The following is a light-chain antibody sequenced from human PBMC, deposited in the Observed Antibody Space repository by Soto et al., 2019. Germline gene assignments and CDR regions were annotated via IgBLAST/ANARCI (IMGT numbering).Light chain of an antibody. CDR1: QSISSNY. J-gene: IGKJ1*01. CDR3: QQYGSSPRT. Sequence: TGLTQSPCTVSLSTGERDTLSCSASQSISSNYVAWYQQKPGQAPRLLIYGASNRATGIPDRFSGSGSGTDFTLTISRLEPEDFAVYYCQQYGSSPRTFGQGTMVDIK. V-gene: IGKV3-20*01. CDR2: GAS.